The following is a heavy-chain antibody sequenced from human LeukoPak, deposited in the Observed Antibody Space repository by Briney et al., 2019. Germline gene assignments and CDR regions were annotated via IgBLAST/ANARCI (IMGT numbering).Heavy chain of an antibody. CDR2: IYHSEST. CDR1: GGSISSSY. D-gene: IGHD4-23*01. Sequence: SETLSLTCTVSGGSISSSYCSWIRQPPGKGLEWIGYIYHSESTNYNPSLKSRVTISVDTSKNQFSLKLSSVTAADTAVYYCARQAGGTSGPFDYWGQGTLVTVPS. V-gene: IGHV4-59*08. J-gene: IGHJ4*02. CDR3: ARQAGGTSGPFDY.